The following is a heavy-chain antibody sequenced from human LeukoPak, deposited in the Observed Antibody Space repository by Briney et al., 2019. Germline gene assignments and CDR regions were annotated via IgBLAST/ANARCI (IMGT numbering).Heavy chain of an antibody. Sequence: SETLSLTCIVSDGSITSSSYYWGWIRQPPGKGLEWIGSIYYSGSTYYNPSLKSRVTIFVDTSKNQFSLKLTSVTAADTAVYYCASAGRITMVRGIINWFDPWGQGTLVTVSS. CDR1: DGSITSSSYY. D-gene: IGHD3-10*01. J-gene: IGHJ5*02. V-gene: IGHV4-39*01. CDR3: ASAGRITMVRGIINWFDP. CDR2: IYYSGST.